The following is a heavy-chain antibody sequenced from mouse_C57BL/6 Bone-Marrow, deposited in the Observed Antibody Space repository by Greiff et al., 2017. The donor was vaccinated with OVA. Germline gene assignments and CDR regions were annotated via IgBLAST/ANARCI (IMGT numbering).Heavy chain of an antibody. CDR2: ISNGGGST. J-gene: IGHJ3*01. Sequence: EVKLQESGGGLVQPGGSLKLSCAASGFTFSDYYMYWVRQTPEKRLEWVAYISNGGGSTYYPDTVKGRFTISRDNAKNTLYLQMSRLKSEDTAMYYCARGGDTTVVPFAYWGQGTLVTVSA. CDR1: GFTFSDYY. CDR3: ARGGDTTVVPFAY. D-gene: IGHD1-1*01. V-gene: IGHV5-12*01.